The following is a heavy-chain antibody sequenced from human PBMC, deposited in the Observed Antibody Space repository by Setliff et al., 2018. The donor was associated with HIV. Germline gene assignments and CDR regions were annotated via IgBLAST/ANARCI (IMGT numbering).Heavy chain of an antibody. CDR2: ISGRGAST. Sequence: PGGSLRLSCAASGFSFSSYAMHWVRQTPGKGLEWVSGISGRGASTYYADAARDRFTISRDNSRDTVFLEMTSLRAEDTAVYYCAKAMGHLPYFFDSWGQGTLVTVSS. J-gene: IGHJ4*02. V-gene: IGHV3-23*01. CDR1: GFSFSSYA. CDR3: AKAMGHLPYFFDS.